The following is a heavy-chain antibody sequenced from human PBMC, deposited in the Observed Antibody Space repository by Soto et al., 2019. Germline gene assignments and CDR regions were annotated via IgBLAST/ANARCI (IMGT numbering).Heavy chain of an antibody. J-gene: IGHJ4*02. D-gene: IGHD5-18*01. CDR1: GGTFSSYA. CDR3: ARGAQGGGGLLFGY. V-gene: IGHV1-69*01. Sequence: QVQLVQSGAEVKKPGSSVKVSCKASGGTFSSYAISWVRQAPGQGLEWMGGSIPIFGTANYAQKFQGRVTIAADESTSTAYMELSSLRSEDTAVYYCARGAQGGGGLLFGYWGQGTLVTVSS. CDR2: SIPIFGTA.